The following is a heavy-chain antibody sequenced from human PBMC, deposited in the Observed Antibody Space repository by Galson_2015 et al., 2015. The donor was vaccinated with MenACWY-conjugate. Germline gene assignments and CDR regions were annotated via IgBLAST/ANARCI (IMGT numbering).Heavy chain of an antibody. CDR1: GYSFTTYW. V-gene: IGHV5-51*01. CDR2: IYPGDSDT. J-gene: IGHJ4*02. CDR3: GRIYDSSGFGPFEH. D-gene: IGHD3-22*01. Sequence: QSGAEVKKPGESLTISCKGSGYSFTTYWIGWVRQMPGKGLEWMGIIYPGDSDTRYSPSFQGQITISADKSISTAYLQWSSLKASDTAMYYCGRIYDSSGFGPFEHWGQGTLVTVSS.